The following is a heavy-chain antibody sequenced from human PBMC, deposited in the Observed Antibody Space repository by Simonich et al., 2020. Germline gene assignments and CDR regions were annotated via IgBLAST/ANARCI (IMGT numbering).Heavy chain of an antibody. J-gene: IGHJ5*02. Sequence: EVQLVESGGGLVQPGGSLRLSCAASGFTFSSYDMHWVRQATGKGRALVSAIGTAGDTYYPGSVKGRFTISRENAKNSLYLQMNSLRAGDTAVYYCARGGYSGSYNWFDPWGQGTLVTVSS. CDR2: IGTAGDT. D-gene: IGHD1-26*01. CDR3: ARGGYSGSYNWFDP. CDR1: GFTFSSYD. V-gene: IGHV3-13*01.